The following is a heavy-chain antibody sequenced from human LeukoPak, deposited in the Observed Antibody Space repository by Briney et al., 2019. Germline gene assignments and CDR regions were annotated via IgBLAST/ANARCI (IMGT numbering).Heavy chain of an antibody. J-gene: IGHJ6*02. V-gene: IGHV1-18*01. D-gene: IGHD6-6*01. CDR2: ISAYNGNT. CDR3: GSSSDYYGMDV. Sequence: SVKVSCTASGYTFTIYGISWVRQAPGQGLEWMGWISAYNGNTNYAQKLQGRVTMTTDTSTSTAYMELRSLRSDDTAVYYCGSSSDYYGMDVWGQGTTVTASS. CDR1: GYTFTIYG.